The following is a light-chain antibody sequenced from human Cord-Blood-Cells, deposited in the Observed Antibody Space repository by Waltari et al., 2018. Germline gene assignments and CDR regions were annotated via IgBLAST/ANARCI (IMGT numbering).Light chain of an antibody. Sequence: DIALTQSPGTLSLSPGERATLSCRASRSVSSSYLAWYQQKPGQAPRLLSYGASSRATGIPDRFSGSGSGTDFTLTISRLEPEDFAVYYCQQYGSSPRTFGQGTKVEIK. V-gene: IGKV3-20*01. J-gene: IGKJ1*01. CDR3: QQYGSSPRT. CDR2: GAS. CDR1: RSVSSSY.